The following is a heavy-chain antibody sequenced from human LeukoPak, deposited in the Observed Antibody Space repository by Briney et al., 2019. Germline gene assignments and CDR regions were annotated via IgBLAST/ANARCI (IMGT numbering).Heavy chain of an antibody. D-gene: IGHD2-15*01. CDR3: ARIGRYYYYGMDV. CDR1: GFTFSSYS. J-gene: IGHJ6*02. CDR2: ISSSSSTI. V-gene: IGHV3-48*01. Sequence: GGSLRLSCAASGFTFSSYSMNWVRQVPGKGLEWVSYISSSSSTIYYADSVKGRFTISRDNAKNSLYLQMNSLRAEDTAVYYCARIGRYYYYGMDVWGQGTTVTVSS.